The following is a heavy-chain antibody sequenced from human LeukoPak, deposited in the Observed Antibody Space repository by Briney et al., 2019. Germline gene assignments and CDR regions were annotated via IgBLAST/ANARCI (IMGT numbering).Heavy chain of an antibody. V-gene: IGHV4-61*02. J-gene: IGHJ4*02. D-gene: IGHD3-9*01. CDR2: IYTSGST. Sequence: SETLSLTCTVSGGSISSGSYYWSWIRQPAGKGLEWIGRIYTSGSTNYNPSLKSRVTISVDTSKNQFSLKLTSVTAADTAVYYCARGKYDILTGYPYRNFDYWGQGTLVSVSS. CDR1: GGSISSGSYY. CDR3: ARGKYDILTGYPYRNFDY.